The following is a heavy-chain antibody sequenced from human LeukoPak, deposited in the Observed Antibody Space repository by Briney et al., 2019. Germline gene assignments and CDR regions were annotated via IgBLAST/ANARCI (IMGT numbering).Heavy chain of an antibody. Sequence: SETLSLTCAVYGGSFSGYYWSWIRQPPGKGLEWIGEINHSGSTNYNPSLKSRVTMSVDTSKNQFSLKLSSVTAADTAVYYCATTASYDSSGYPEIPPEYWGQGTLVTVSS. CDR2: INHSGST. D-gene: IGHD3-22*01. CDR1: GGSFSGYY. J-gene: IGHJ4*02. V-gene: IGHV4-34*01. CDR3: ATTASYDSSGYPEIPPEY.